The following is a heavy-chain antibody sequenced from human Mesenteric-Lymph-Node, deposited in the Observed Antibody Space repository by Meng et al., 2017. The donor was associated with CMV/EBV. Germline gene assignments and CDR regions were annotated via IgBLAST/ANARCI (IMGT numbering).Heavy chain of an antibody. CDR2: VIPILDIS. J-gene: IGHJ4*02. CDR3: AKVIGQFSGPTFWSGYFDC. CDR1: GGTFNNYA. Sequence: SVKVSCKASGGTFNNYAINWVRQAPGQGLEWMGGVIPILDISNYAQKFQDRVTITADKSTSTAYMELSSLTSEDTAVFYCAKVIGQFSGPTFWSGYFDCWGQGTLVTVSS. D-gene: IGHD3-3*01. V-gene: IGHV1-69*10.